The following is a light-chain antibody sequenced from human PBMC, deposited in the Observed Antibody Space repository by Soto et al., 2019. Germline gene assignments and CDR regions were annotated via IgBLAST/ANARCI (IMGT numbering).Light chain of an antibody. CDR2: GNK. CDR3: QSYDSTLSARYV. J-gene: IGLJ1*01. CDR1: SSNIGANYD. V-gene: IGLV1-40*01. Sequence: QSVLTQPPSVSGAPGQRVTVSCTGSSSNIGANYDVHWYQQRPGTAPKLLIFGNKNRPSGVPDRFSGSKSGTSASLAITGLQAEDEGDYYCQSYDSTLSARYVFXTGTKVTVL.